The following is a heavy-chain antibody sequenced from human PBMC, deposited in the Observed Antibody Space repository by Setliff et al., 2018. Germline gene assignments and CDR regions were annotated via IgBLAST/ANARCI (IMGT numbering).Heavy chain of an antibody. V-gene: IGHV3-21*04. J-gene: IGHJ4*02. Sequence: GESLKISCAASGFTFSSYSMHWVRQTPGKGLEWVSSISPDSYYIYYADSIKGRFTISRDNAKSSLYLQMSSLRAEDTAVYYCARWTARAVDYWGQGTLVTVSS. CDR1: GFTFSSYS. D-gene: IGHD6-6*01. CDR3: ARWTARAVDY. CDR2: ISPDSYYI.